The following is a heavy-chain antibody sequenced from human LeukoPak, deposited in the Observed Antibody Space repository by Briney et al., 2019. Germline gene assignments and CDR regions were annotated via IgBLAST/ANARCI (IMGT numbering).Heavy chain of an antibody. CDR2: IYYSGST. D-gene: IGHD5-12*01. J-gene: IGHJ4*02. CDR1: GGSISSGGYY. V-gene: IGHV4-31*03. Sequence: PSQTLSLTRTVSGGSISSGGYYWSWIRQHPGKGLKWIGYIYYSGSTYYNPSLKSRVTISVDTSKNQFSLKLSSVTAADTAVYYCARDGSEGLEGYSGYIDYWGQGTLVTVSS. CDR3: ARDGSEGLEGYSGYIDY.